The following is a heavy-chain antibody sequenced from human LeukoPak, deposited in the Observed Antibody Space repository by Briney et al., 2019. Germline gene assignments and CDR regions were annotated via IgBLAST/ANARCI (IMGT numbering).Heavy chain of an antibody. Sequence: PSETLSLTCTVSGGSISSGSYYWSWIRQPPGKGLEWIGYIYYSGSTNYNPSLKSRVTISVDTSKNQFSLKLSSVTAADTAVYYCARDLPGYSYRGRDAFDIWGQGTMVTVSS. CDR1: GGSISSGSYY. CDR2: IYYSGST. V-gene: IGHV4-61*01. CDR3: ARDLPGYSYRGRDAFDI. J-gene: IGHJ3*02. D-gene: IGHD5-18*01.